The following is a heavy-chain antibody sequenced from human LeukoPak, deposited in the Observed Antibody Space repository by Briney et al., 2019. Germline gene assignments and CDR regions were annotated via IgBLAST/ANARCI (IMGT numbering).Heavy chain of an antibody. J-gene: IGHJ4*02. CDR1: GFTFSNYA. V-gene: IGHV3-23*01. Sequence: GGSLRLSCVASGFTFSNYAMNWVRQAPGKGLEWVSSIDDAVYDTNYADSVKGRFTISRDNSKNTVSLQVNSLRAEDTAVYYCAKGSHFANCGQGTLVTVSS. CDR3: AKGSHFAN. CDR2: IDDAVYDT.